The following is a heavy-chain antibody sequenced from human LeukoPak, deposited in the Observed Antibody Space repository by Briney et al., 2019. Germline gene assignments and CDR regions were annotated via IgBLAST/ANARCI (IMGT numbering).Heavy chain of an antibody. Sequence: PSETLSLTCTVSGGSISSYYWSWIRQPPGKGLEWIGYIYYSGSTNYNPSLKSRVTISVDTSKNQFSLKLSSVTAADTAVYYCARVRDYDFWSSPDAYYFDYWGQGTLVTVSS. D-gene: IGHD3-3*01. CDR1: GGSISSYY. CDR2: IYYSGST. J-gene: IGHJ4*02. V-gene: IGHV4-59*01. CDR3: ARVRDYDFWSSPDAYYFDY.